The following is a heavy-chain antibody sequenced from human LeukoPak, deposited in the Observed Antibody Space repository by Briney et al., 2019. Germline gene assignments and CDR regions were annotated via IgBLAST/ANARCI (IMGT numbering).Heavy chain of an antibody. CDR1: RFTFDDYG. V-gene: IGHV3-20*04. D-gene: IGHD3-10*01. J-gene: IGHJ6*03. CDR3: ARSLYLVYGSGSYYMDV. CDR2: INWNGGST. Sequence: GGSLRLSCAASRFTFDDYGMSWVRQAPGKGLELVSGINWNGGSTGYADSVKGRFTISRDNAKNSLYLQMNSLRAEDTALYYCARSLYLVYGSGSYYMDVWGKGTTVTVS.